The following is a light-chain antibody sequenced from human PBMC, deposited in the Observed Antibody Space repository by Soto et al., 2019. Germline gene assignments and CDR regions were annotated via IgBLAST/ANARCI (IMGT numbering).Light chain of an antibody. J-gene: IGKJ4*01. Sequence: EIVLTQSPATLSLSPGERATLSCRASQSVSNYLAWYQQKPGQAPRLLIYDASNRATGIPARFSGSGSGTAFTLPISSLEPEDFTVYYYQQRSNWPRLTFGGGTKVEIK. V-gene: IGKV3-11*01. CDR3: QQRSNWPRLT. CDR2: DAS. CDR1: QSVSNY.